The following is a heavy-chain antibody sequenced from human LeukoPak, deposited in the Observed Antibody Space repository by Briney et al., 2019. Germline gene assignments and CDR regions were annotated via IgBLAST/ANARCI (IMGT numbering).Heavy chain of an antibody. Sequence: GGSLRLSCAASGFTFSSYEMNWVRQAPGKGLEWVSYISSSGSTIYYADSVKGRFTISRDNAKNSLYLQMNSLRAEDTAVYYCAELGTTMIGGVWGKGTTVTVSS. CDR2: ISSSGSTI. V-gene: IGHV3-48*03. CDR1: GFTFSSYE. D-gene: IGHD3-10*02. J-gene: IGHJ6*03. CDR3: AELGTTMIGGV.